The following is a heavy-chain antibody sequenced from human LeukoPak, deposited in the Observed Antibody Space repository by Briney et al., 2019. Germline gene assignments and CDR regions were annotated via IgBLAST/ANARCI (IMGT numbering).Heavy chain of an antibody. J-gene: IGHJ4*02. CDR2: IYYSGST. V-gene: IGHV4-59*01. D-gene: IGHD3-22*01. Sequence: PWETRSLTCTVSGGSISSYYWSWIRQPPGKGLEWIGYIYYSGSTNYNPSLKSRVTISVDTSKNQFSLKLSSVTAADTAVYYCARLYDSSGNGGYWGQGTLVTVSS. CDR1: GGSISSYY. CDR3: ARLYDSSGNGGY.